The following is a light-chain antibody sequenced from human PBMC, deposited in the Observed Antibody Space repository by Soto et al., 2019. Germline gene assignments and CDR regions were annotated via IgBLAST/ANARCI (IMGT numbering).Light chain of an antibody. CDR3: QQYGSSPVT. J-gene: IGKJ1*01. Sequence: EIVMTQSPATLSLSPGERATLSCRASQSVSSSYLAWYQQKPGQAPRLLIHGASSRATGIPDRFSGSGSGTEFTLTIRRLEPEDFAVYYCQQYGSSPVTFGQGTKVDIK. CDR2: GAS. CDR1: QSVSSSY. V-gene: IGKV3-20*01.